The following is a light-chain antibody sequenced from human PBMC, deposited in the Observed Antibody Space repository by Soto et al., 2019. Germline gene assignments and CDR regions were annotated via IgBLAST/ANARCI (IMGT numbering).Light chain of an antibody. J-gene: IGKJ5*01. CDR2: DAS. CDR1: QSVSSG. Sequence: ELVLTQFPASLSLTPGARARLSCRASQSVSSGLAWYQQKPGQALRLLISDASSRATGIPARFSVSGFGTDFTLTISSLDAEDSAVYYCQQRSNWPSITFGQRTRLEIK. V-gene: IGKV3-11*01. CDR3: QQRSNWPSIT.